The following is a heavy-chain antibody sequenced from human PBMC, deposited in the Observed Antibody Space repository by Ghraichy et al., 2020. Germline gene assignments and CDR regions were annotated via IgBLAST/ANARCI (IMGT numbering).Heavy chain of an antibody. J-gene: IGHJ4*02. CDR1: GFSVYSNY. V-gene: IGHV3-53*01. CDR2: IYSSGTT. Sequence: GESLNISCAVSGFSVYSNYMTWVRQAPGKGLEWVSTIYSSGTTYYGDSVKGRFTISRDYSKNTLYLQMNSLRVEDTAVYYCATEEVNILSGRGGLDYWGQGTLVPVS. D-gene: IGHD3-9*01. CDR3: ATEEVNILSGRGGLDY.